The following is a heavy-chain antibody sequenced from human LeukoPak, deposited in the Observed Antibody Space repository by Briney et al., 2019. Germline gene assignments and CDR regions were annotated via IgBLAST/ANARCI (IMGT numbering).Heavy chain of an antibody. V-gene: IGHV3-21*01. D-gene: IGHD4-23*01. CDR1: GFTFSSYS. J-gene: IGHJ4*02. Sequence: GGSLRLSCVASGFTFSSYSMNWVRQAPGKGLEWVASISSASSSRSYIYYADSLKGRFTISRDNAKNSLYLQMNSLRAEDTAVYYCARPRTNDYGGNFDYWGQGTLVTVSS. CDR3: ARPRTNDYGGNFDY. CDR2: ISSASSSRSYI.